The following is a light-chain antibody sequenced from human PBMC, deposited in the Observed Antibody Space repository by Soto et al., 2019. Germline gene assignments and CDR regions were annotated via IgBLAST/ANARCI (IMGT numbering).Light chain of an antibody. CDR2: GAY. CDR1: QSVSNNY. V-gene: IGKV3-20*01. J-gene: IGKJ1*01. Sequence: EIFLTPSPATLSLSPGARATLSCRAIQSVSNNYFAWYQQKPVQPPSLLIYGAYNRATAIPDRFSGSGSGTDFTITTSRLEPEDFAVYYCKKYGSSGTFGKGTKVE. CDR3: KKYGSSGT.